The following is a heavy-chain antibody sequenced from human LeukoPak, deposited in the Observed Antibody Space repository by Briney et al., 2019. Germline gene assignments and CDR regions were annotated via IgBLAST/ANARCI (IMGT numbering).Heavy chain of an antibody. V-gene: IGHV4-39*07. CDR2: KYYSGST. Sequence: SETLSLTCTVSGGSISSSSYYWGWIRQPPGKGLEWIGSKYYSGSTSYNPSLKSRVTISADRSKTQISLILRSVTAADTAVYYCARDAGELLWYYWGRGTLVTVSS. D-gene: IGHD1-7*01. J-gene: IGHJ4*02. CDR3: ARDAGELLWYY. CDR1: GGSISSSSYY.